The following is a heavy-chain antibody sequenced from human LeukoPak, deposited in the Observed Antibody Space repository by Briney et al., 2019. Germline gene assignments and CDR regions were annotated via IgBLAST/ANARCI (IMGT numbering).Heavy chain of an antibody. CDR3: ARDWGVAATHGYMDV. D-gene: IGHD3-16*01. CDR2: IYYSGST. CDR1: CRSMRIYY. V-gene: IGHV4-59*01. Sequence: SETLSLTCTVCCRSMRIYYGRGIRDPPGRALEGSGYIYYSGSTNYNPSLKSRVTISVDTSKNQFSLQLTSVTAADTAVYYCARDWGVAATHGYMDVWGKGTTVTVSS. J-gene: IGHJ6*03.